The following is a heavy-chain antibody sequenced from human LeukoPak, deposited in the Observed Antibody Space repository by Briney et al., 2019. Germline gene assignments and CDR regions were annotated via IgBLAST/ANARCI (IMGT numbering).Heavy chain of an antibody. CDR1: GFTFSGSA. J-gene: IGHJ3*02. V-gene: IGHV3-73*01. D-gene: IGHD4-17*01. CDR3: TRTYDYGDYFAFDI. CDR2: IRSKPNSYAT. Sequence: PGGSLRLSCAASGFTFSGSAMHWVRQASGKGPEWVGRIRSKPNSYATAYAASVKGRFTISRDDSKNTAYLQMNSLKTEDTAVYYCTRTYDYGDYFAFDIWGQGTMVTVSS.